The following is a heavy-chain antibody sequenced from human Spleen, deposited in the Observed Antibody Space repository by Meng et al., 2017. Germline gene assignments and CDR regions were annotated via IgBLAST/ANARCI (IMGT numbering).Heavy chain of an antibody. CDR2: VSSSGGTI. CDR1: GFTFSDYY. D-gene: IGHD3-10*01. J-gene: IGHJ4*02. Sequence: QVQLVESGGGLVKPGGSLRLSCAASGFTFSDYYMSWIRQPPGKGLEWLSYVSSSGGTIYYADSVKGRFTISRDNAKNSLYLQMNSLRAEDTAVYYCARDREDYYGSGSLSDYWGQGTLVTVSS. CDR3: ARDREDYYGSGSLSDY. V-gene: IGHV3-11*01.